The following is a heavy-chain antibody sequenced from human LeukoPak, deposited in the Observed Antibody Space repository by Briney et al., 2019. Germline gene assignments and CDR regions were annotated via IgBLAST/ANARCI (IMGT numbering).Heavy chain of an antibody. V-gene: IGHV4-61*01. CDR3: ARDLPYSSGPDPSH. CDR1: LGSLSGGRSY. Sequence: PSETLSLTCTVSLGSLSGGRSYGSWIRHPPGEGLGWMGYVYYTGSTNYNPSLESRVTISVDTSKNQFSLKLSSVTAADTAVYYCARDLPYSSGPDPSHWGQGTLVTVSS. D-gene: IGHD6-19*01. J-gene: IGHJ4*02. CDR2: VYYTGST.